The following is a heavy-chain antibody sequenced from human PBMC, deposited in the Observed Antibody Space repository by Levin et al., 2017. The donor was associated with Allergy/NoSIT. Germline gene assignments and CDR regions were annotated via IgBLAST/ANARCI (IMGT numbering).Heavy chain of an antibody. D-gene: IGHD1-26*01. J-gene: IGHJ4*01. Sequence: GGSLRLSCAASGFTFDDYAMHWVRQGPGKGLEWVSGISWNSGSKGYADSVKGRFTISRDTAKNSLYLQMNSLKREDTAFYYCAKDLALYSGTYSFDFWGHGTLVTVSS. CDR2: ISWNSGSK. CDR3: AKDLALYSGTYSFDF. V-gene: IGHV3-9*01. CDR1: GFTFDDYA.